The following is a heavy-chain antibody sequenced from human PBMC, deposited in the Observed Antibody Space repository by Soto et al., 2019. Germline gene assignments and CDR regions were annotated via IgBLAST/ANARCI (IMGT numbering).Heavy chain of an antibody. Sequence: EVQLLESGGGLVQPGGALRLSCAASGFTFSSYAMSWVRQAPGKGLEWVSAISGSGGSTYYADSVKGRFTISRDNSKNTLFLQMNSLRAEDTAVYYCAKAPKDNWRYFDYWGQGTVVAVSS. CDR1: GFTFSSYA. CDR2: ISGSGGST. J-gene: IGHJ4*02. D-gene: IGHD1-20*01. CDR3: AKAPKDNWRYFDY. V-gene: IGHV3-23*01.